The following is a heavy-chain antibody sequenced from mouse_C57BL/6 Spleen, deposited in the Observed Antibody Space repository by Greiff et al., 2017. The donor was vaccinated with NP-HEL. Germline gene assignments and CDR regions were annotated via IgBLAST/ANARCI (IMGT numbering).Heavy chain of an antibody. Sequence: QVQLQQSGAELVKPGASVKISCKASGYAFSSYWMNWVKQRPGKGLEWIGQIYPGDGDTNYNGKFKGKATLTADKSSSTAYMQLSSLTSEDSAVYFCARSGAGSSPEDYWGQGTTLTVSS. V-gene: IGHV1-80*01. J-gene: IGHJ2*01. CDR2: IYPGDGDT. CDR1: GYAFSSYW. CDR3: ARSGAGSSPEDY. D-gene: IGHD1-1*01.